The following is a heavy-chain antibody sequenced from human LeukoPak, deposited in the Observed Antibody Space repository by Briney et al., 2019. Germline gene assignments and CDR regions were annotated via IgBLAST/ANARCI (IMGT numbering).Heavy chain of an antibody. D-gene: IGHD6-19*01. Sequence: KGRESLKVSWKGSGYWFNSYLDGWGRQKPRESLEGMGVIYPGDSDTRYSPSFQGQVTISADKSISTAYLQWSSLKASDTAMYYCARQICGGCPEGAFDIWGQGTMVTVSS. V-gene: IGHV5-51*01. CDR1: GYWFNSYL. CDR3: ARQICGGCPEGAFDI. CDR2: IYPGDSDT. J-gene: IGHJ3*02.